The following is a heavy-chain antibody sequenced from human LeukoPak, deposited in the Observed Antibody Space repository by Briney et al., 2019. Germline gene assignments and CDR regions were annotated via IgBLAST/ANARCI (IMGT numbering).Heavy chain of an antibody. V-gene: IGHV1-69*05. D-gene: IGHD3-10*01. CDR1: GGTFSSYA. CDR3: ARGRRITMVRGAGDYYYYYYMDV. CDR2: IIPIFGTA. J-gene: IGHJ6*03. Sequence: ASVKVSCKASGGTFSSYAISWVRQAPGQGLEWMGGIIPIFGTANYAQKFQGRVTITTDESTSTDYMELSSLRSEDTAVYYCARGRRITMVRGAGDYYYYYYMDVWGKGTTVTVSS.